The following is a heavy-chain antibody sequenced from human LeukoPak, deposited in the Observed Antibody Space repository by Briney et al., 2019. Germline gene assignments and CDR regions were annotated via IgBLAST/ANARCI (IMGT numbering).Heavy chain of an antibody. CDR3: ARVHMFYGDYFDY. CDR1: GYTFTSHG. V-gene: IGHV1-18*01. CDR2: ISAYNGNT. D-gene: IGHD4-17*01. Sequence: GASVKVSFKASGYTFTSHGISGVRQAPGQGLGWMGWISAYNGNTNYAQKLQGRVTMTTDTSTSTAYMELRSLRSDDTAVYYCARVHMFYGDYFDYWGQGTLVTVPS. J-gene: IGHJ4*02.